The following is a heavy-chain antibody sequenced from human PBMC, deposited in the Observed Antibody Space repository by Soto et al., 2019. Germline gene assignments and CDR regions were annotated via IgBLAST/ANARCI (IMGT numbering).Heavy chain of an antibody. CDR3: ARDHPNIVVVVAATPDY. Sequence: EVQLVESGGGLVKPGGSLRLSCAASGFTFSSYSMNWVRQAPGKGLEWVSSISSSSSYIYYADSVKGRFTISRDNAKNSLYLQMNILRAEDTAVYYCARDHPNIVVVVAATPDYWGQGTLVTVSS. CDR1: GFTFSSYS. CDR2: ISSSSSYI. D-gene: IGHD2-15*01. J-gene: IGHJ4*02. V-gene: IGHV3-21*01.